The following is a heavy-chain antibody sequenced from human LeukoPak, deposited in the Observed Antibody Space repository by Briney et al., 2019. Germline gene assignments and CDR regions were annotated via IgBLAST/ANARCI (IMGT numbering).Heavy chain of an antibody. V-gene: IGHV3-11*01. CDR2: ISSSGSTI. J-gene: IGHJ4*02. CDR1: GFTVSSNY. Sequence: GGSLRLSCAASGFTVSSNYMSWVRQAPGKGLEWVSYISSSGSTIYYADSVKGRFTISRDNAKNSLYLQMNSLRAEDTAVYYCARLPPDDSSGTWGQGTLVTVSS. D-gene: IGHD3-22*01. CDR3: ARLPPDDSSGT.